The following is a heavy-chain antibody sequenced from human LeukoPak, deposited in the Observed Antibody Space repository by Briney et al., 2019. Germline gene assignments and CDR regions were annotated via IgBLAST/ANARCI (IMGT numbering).Heavy chain of an antibody. J-gene: IGHJ6*03. CDR1: GYSISSGNY. CDR3: ARAQFVRGYYYYYYMDV. Sequence: SETLSLTCTVSGYSISSGNYWGWIRQPPGKGLEWIGSIYHSGSTYYNPSLKSRVTISVDTSKNQFSLKLSSVTAADTAVYYCARAQFVRGYYYYYYMDVWGKGTTVTVSS. D-gene: IGHD6-6*01. V-gene: IGHV4-38-2*02. CDR2: IYHSGST.